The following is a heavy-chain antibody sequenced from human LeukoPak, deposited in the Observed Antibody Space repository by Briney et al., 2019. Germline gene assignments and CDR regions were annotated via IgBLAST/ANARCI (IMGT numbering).Heavy chain of an antibody. CDR1: GFTLSSYS. J-gene: IGHJ4*02. D-gene: IGHD1/OR15-1a*01. Sequence: PGRSQRLPYAASGFTLSSYSTHCARQAPAEGRVRVSRIGTDGSTTGYADSVKGRFTIYRDNVKNTVYLQMNSLRVEDTAVYYCTNSNWYIRNWGQGTLVTVSS. CDR2: IGTDGSTT. CDR3: TNSNWYIRN. V-gene: IGHV3-74*01.